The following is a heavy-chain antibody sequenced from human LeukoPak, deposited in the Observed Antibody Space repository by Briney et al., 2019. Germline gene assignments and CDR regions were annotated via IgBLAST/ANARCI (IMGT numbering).Heavy chain of an antibody. D-gene: IGHD3-10*01. CDR3: ARDSGLRLDL. Sequence: LPGGSLRLSCAASGFALNNYAMHWVRQAPGKGLEWVAVIWYDGSNEYYSDSVKGRFAISRDISKNTLYLQMNSLRAEDTAVYFCARDSGLRLDLWGQGTLLTVSS. V-gene: IGHV3-33*01. CDR1: GFALNNYA. J-gene: IGHJ4*02. CDR2: IWYDGSNE.